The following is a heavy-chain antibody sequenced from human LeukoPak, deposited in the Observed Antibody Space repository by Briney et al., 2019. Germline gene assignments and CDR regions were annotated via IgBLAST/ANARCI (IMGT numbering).Heavy chain of an antibody. Sequence: ASVKVSCKASGYTFTSYDINWVRQAPGQGLEGMGWMNPSSGNTGYAQKFQGRVTMTRNTSISTAYMELSSLRSEDTAVYYCARNYYGSGTPYNWFDPWGQGTLVTVSS. CDR1: GYTFTSYD. D-gene: IGHD3-10*01. CDR2: MNPSSGNT. CDR3: ARNYYGSGTPYNWFDP. V-gene: IGHV1-8*01. J-gene: IGHJ5*02.